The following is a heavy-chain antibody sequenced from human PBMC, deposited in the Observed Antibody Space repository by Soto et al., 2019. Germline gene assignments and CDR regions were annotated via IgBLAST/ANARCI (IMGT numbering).Heavy chain of an antibody. CDR1: GYTFTGYY. CDR3: AGDRSLVR. D-gene: IGHD2-2*01. V-gene: IGHV1-2*02. J-gene: IGHJ4*02. Sequence: QVQLVQSGAEVKKPGASVKVSCKASGYTFTGYYIHWVRQAPGQGLEWMGWINPNSGDTNYAQKFQGRVTMTRDTSVSTAYMELSRLRSDDTAVYYCAGDRSLVRWGQGTLVTVAS. CDR2: INPNSGDT.